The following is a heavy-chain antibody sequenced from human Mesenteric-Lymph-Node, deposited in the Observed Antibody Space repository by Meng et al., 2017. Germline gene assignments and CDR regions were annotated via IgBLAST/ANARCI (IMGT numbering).Heavy chain of an antibody. CDR1: GFTFSSYA. V-gene: IGHV3-NL1*01. Sequence: GESLKISCAASGFTFSSYAMHWVRQAPGKGLEWVSHISTDGTRITYADSVEGRFTISRDNSKNTLFLQMNSLRVEDTAIYYCARDERRGISAIGPRSGALDTWGQGTMVTVSS. D-gene: IGHD6-13*01. CDR2: ISTDGTRI. CDR3: ARDERRGISAIGPRSGALDT. J-gene: IGHJ3*02.